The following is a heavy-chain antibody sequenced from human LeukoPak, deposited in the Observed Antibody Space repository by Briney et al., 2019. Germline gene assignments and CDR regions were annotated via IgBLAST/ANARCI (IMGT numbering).Heavy chain of an antibody. CDR2: IYYSGST. J-gene: IGHJ4*02. CDR1: GGSIRSSSYY. Sequence: PSETLSLTCIVSGGSIRSSSYYWGWIRQPPGKGLEWIGSIYYSGSTYYNASLKSRGTISVDTSKNQFSLKLNSVTAADTAVYFCARQVVAVAGTGYFDYWGQGTLVTVSS. D-gene: IGHD6-19*01. V-gene: IGHV4-39*01. CDR3: ARQVVAVAGTGYFDY.